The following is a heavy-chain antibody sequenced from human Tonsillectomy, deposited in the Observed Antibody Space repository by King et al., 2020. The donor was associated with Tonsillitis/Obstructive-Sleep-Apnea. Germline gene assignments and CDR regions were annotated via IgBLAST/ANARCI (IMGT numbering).Heavy chain of an antibody. CDR1: GGPISSRDYY. J-gene: IGHJ6*03. D-gene: IGHD2-15*01. Sequence: LQLQESGPGLVKPSETLSLTCSVSGGPISSRDYYWGWIRQPPGKGLEWISSIYYNGYTYYNPSLKSRVTISVDTSKNQFSLKLNSVTAADPSVYYCVRHGHERISYYYMDVWGKGTPVTVSS. V-gene: IGHV4-39*01. CDR3: VRHGHERISYYYMDV. CDR2: IYYNGYT.